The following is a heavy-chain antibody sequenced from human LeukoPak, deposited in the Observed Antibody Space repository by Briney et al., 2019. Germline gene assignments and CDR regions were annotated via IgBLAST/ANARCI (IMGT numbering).Heavy chain of an antibody. CDR1: GYTFTSYY. CDR3: ARTIVDGGTNY. Sequence: ASVKVSCKASGYTFTSYYIHWVRQAPGQGLEWMGKINPSGGSTSYAQKSQGRVTMTRDTSTSTAYMELSSLRSDDTAVYYCARTIVDGGTNYWGQGTLVTVSS. CDR2: INPSGGST. J-gene: IGHJ4*02. D-gene: IGHD2-15*01. V-gene: IGHV1-46*01.